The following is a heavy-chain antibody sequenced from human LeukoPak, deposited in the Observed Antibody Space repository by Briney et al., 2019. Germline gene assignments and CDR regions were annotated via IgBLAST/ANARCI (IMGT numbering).Heavy chain of an antibody. CDR1: GGSISSGAYY. D-gene: IGHD3-22*01. V-gene: IGHV4-61*02. Sequence: PSETLSLTCTVSGGSISSGAYYWSWIRQPAGKGLEWIGRIYTSGSTNYNPSLKSRVTMSVDTSKNQFSLKLSSVTAADTVVYYCARDRYYYDSSGSYYFDYWGQGTLVTVSS. CDR3: ARDRYYYDSSGSYYFDY. CDR2: IYTSGST. J-gene: IGHJ4*02.